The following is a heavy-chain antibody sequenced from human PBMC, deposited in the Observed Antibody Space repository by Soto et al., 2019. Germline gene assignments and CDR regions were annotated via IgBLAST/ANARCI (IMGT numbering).Heavy chain of an antibody. CDR3: ARVRMRNYDFWSGYPPSYGMDV. Sequence: ASVKVSCKASGYTFTSYGISWVRQAPGQGLEWMGWISAYNGNTNYAQKLQGRVTMTTDTSTSTAYMELRSLRSDDTAVYYCARVRMRNYDFWSGYPPSYGMDVWGQGTTVTVFS. D-gene: IGHD3-3*01. V-gene: IGHV1-18*04. J-gene: IGHJ6*02. CDR1: GYTFTSYG. CDR2: ISAYNGNT.